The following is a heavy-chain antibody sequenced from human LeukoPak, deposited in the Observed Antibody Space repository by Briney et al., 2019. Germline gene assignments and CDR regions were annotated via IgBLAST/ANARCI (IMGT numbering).Heavy chain of an antibody. CDR3: ARRELLDAFDI. D-gene: IGHD1-26*01. V-gene: IGHV4-61*02. Sequence: SETLSLTCTVSGYPINNAYYWVWIRQPAGKGLEWIGRIYTSGSTNYNPSLKSRVTISVDTSKNQFSLKLSSVTAADTAVYYCARRELLDAFDIWGQGTMVTVSS. J-gene: IGHJ3*02. CDR1: GYPINNAYY. CDR2: IYTSGST.